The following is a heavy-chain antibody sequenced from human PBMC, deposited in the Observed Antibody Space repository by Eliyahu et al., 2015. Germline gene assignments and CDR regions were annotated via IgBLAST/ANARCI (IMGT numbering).Heavy chain of an antibody. CDR3: TYSRYTRTLGY. V-gene: IGHV2-5*02. D-gene: IGHD2-2*02. Sequence: QITLKESGPTVVKPAQTLTLTCSFSGFSLDTRGVSVGWVRQTPEKALEWLAFFYWDENKRYSSSLKSRLTVTRDSSKNQVVLRLTHVAPVDTGTYFCTYSRYTRTLGYWGQGTPVTVSS. J-gene: IGHJ4*02. CDR1: GFSLDTRGVS. CDR2: FYWDENK.